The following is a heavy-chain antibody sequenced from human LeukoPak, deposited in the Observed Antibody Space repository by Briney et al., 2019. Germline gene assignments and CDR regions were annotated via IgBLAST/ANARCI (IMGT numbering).Heavy chain of an antibody. J-gene: IGHJ3*02. D-gene: IGHD1-26*01. Sequence: SETLSLTCTVSGGSIGSYYWSWIRQPPGKGLEWIGYIYYSGSTNYNPSLKSRVTISVDTSKNQFSLKLSSVTAADTAVYYCARGDWELLQDAFDIWGQGTMVTVSS. CDR1: GGSIGSYY. CDR2: IYYSGST. CDR3: ARGDWELLQDAFDI. V-gene: IGHV4-59*01.